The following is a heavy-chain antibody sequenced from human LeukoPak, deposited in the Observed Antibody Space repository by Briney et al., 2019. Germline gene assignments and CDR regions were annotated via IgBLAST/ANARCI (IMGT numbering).Heavy chain of an antibody. CDR3: ARLVYDSRGYYFDY. V-gene: IGHV4-59*08. D-gene: IGHD3-22*01. Sequence: SETLSLTCTVSGGSISSYYWSWIRQPPGKVLEWIGYINYSGSTSYNPSLKSRVTISVDTSKNQFSLKLSSVTAADTAVYHWARLVYDSRGYYFDYWGQGTLVIVSS. CDR1: GGSISSYY. J-gene: IGHJ4*02. CDR2: INYSGST.